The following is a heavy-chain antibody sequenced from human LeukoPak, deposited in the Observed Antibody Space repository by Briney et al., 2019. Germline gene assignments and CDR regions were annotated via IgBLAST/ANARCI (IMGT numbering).Heavy chain of an antibody. V-gene: IGHV3-64D*09. CDR3: VKDLRGGGYYTSFDY. D-gene: IGHD3-10*01. Sequence: RGSLRLSCSASGLSFSTYAMHWVRQAPGKGLEHVSTLNTNWDDTYYADSVKGRFTISRDNSKRTLYLQMSSLRAEDTAVYYCVKDLRGGGYYTSFDYWGQGTLVT. J-gene: IGHJ4*02. CDR2: LNTNWDDT. CDR1: GLSFSTYA.